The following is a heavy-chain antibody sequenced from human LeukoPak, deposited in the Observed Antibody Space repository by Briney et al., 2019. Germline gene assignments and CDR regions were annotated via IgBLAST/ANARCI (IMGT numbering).Heavy chain of an antibody. CDR3: ARGYGGYDPISG. J-gene: IGHJ4*02. CDR1: GGPFSGYY. D-gene: IGHD5-12*01. V-gene: IGHV4-34*01. CDR2: INHSGST. Sequence: SETLSLTCAVYGGPFSGYYWSWIRQPPGKGLEWIGEINHSGSTNYNPSLKSRVTISVDTSKNQFSLKLSSATAADTAVYYCARGYGGYDPISGWGQGTLVTVSS.